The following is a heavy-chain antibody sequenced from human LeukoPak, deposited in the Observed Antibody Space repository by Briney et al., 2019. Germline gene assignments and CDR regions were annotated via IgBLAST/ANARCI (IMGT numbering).Heavy chain of an antibody. CDR2: ISGSRGYT. CDR3: AKDVLTVARRGFDS. V-gene: IGHV3-21*01. D-gene: IGHD3-22*01. J-gene: IGHJ4*02. CDR1: RFTFSSYT. Sequence: GGSLRLSCAASRFTFSSYTMTWVRQAPGQGLEWISSISGSRGYTHYADSLKGRFTISRDNAKNSLSLQMNSLRVEDTAIYFCAKDVLTVARRGFDSWGPGTLVTVSS.